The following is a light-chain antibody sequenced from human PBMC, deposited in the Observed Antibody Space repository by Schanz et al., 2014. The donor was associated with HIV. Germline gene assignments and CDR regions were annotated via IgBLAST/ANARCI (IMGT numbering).Light chain of an antibody. CDR3: GTWDSSLSVWV. CDR2: RNN. J-gene: IGLJ3*02. V-gene: IGLV1-47*01. CDR1: NSNIGGNY. Sequence: QSVLTQPPSASGTPGQRVTISCSGSNSNIGGNYVYWYQQLPGTAPKLLIYRNNQRPSGVPDRFSGSKSGTSATLGITGLQTGDEADYYCGTWDSSLSVWVFGGGTKLTVL.